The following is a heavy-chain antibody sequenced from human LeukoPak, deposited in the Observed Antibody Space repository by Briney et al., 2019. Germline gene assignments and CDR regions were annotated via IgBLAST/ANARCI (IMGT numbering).Heavy chain of an antibody. J-gene: IGHJ6*02. CDR3: ARVQYYDFWSGYRSPNTYYYYGMDA. V-gene: IGHV1-18*01. CDR2: ISAYNGNT. D-gene: IGHD3-3*01. CDR1: GYTFTSYG. Sequence: ASVKVSCKASGYTFTSYGISWVRQAPGQGLEWMGWISAYNGNTNYAQKLQGRVTMTTDTSTSTAYMELRSLRSDDTAVYYCARVQYYDFWSGYRSPNTYYYYGMDAWGQGTTVTVSS.